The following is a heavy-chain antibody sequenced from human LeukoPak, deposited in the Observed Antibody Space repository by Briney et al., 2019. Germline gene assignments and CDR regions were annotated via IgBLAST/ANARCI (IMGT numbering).Heavy chain of an antibody. J-gene: IGHJ4*02. D-gene: IGHD6-19*01. Sequence: GGSLILSCSASGFTFSTYAMHWVRQAPGRGLEYVALISTNGGSTYYADSVKGRFTISRDNSKNTLYLQMRSLRAEDTAVYYCVRAEAGRVFDSWGQGTLVSVSS. CDR1: GFTFSTYA. CDR2: ISTNGGST. CDR3: VRAEAGRVFDS. V-gene: IGHV3-64D*09.